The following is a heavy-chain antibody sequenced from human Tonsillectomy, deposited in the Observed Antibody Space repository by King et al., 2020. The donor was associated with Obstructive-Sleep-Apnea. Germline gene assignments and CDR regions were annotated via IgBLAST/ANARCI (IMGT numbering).Heavy chain of an antibody. J-gene: IGHJ4*02. Sequence: QLVQSGAGVKKPGVSVKVSCTASGYTFTSYGISWVRQAAGQGLEWMGWISASNGNTNYAQKLQGRLTMTTDTSTSTAYMELRSLRSDDTAVYYCARGGYDILTGYYAGRDVDFDYWGQGALVTVSS. V-gene: IGHV1-18*01. D-gene: IGHD3-9*01. CDR3: ARGGYDILTGYYAGRDVDFDY. CDR2: ISASNGNT. CDR1: GYTFTSYG.